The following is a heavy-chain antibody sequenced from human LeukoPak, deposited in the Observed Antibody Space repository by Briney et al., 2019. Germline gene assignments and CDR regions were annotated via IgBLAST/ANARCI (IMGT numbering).Heavy chain of an antibody. CDR3: AKDTEYGDGYNYQVFDY. J-gene: IGHJ4*02. CDR1: GFTFSNAW. CDR2: ISGSGGSA. V-gene: IGHV3-23*01. D-gene: IGHD5-24*01. Sequence: GGSLRLSCAASGFTFSNAWMSWVRQAPGKGLEWVSGISGSGGSADYADSVKGRFTISRDNSKKTLYLLMNSLRAEDTALYYCAKDTEYGDGYNYQVFDYWGQGTLVTVSS.